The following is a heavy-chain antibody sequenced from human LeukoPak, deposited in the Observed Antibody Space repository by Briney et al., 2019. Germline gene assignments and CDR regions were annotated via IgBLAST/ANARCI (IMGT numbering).Heavy chain of an antibody. Sequence: GGSLRLSCAASGFTFSNYGMHWVRQAPGKGLEWVAHIWFDGTDKYYADSVKGRFPISRDNSKNTLYLQMNSLRVEDTAVYYCTKVTSGGWGQGTLVTVSS. V-gene: IGHV3-30*02. J-gene: IGHJ4*02. CDR2: IWFDGTDK. CDR3: TKVTSGG. D-gene: IGHD3-10*01. CDR1: GFTFSNYG.